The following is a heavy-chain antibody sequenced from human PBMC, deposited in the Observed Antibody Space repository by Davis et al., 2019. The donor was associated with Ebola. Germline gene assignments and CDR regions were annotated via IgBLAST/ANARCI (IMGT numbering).Heavy chain of an antibody. D-gene: IGHD3-16*01. CDR2: ISYHGSIK. CDR1: GLTFGSYA. J-gene: IGHJ6*02. V-gene: IGHV3-30*18. Sequence: GESLKISCVTSGLTFGSYAMTWVRQAPGKGLEWVAVISYHGSIKYYGDSVEGRFTISRDNSKNTLYLQMNSLRPEDTAVYYCAKDALGEAPYYYYGMDVWGQGTTVTVSS. CDR3: AKDALGEAPYYYYGMDV.